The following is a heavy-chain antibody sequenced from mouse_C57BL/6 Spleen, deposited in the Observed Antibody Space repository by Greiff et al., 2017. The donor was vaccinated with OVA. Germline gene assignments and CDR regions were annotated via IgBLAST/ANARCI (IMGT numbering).Heavy chain of an antibody. CDR3: ARGTDGYYLYFDY. CDR2: IYPSDSET. CDR1: GYTFTSYW. J-gene: IGHJ2*01. Sequence: QVQLQQPGAELVRPGSSVKLSCKASGYTFTSYWMDWVKQRPGQGLEWIGNIYPSDSETHYNQKFKDKATLTVDKSSSTAYMQLSSLTSEDSAVYYCARGTDGYYLYFDYWGQGTTLTVSS. D-gene: IGHD2-3*01. V-gene: IGHV1-61*01.